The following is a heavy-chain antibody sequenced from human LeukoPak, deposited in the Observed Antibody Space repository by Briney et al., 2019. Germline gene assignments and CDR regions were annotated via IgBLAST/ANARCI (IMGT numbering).Heavy chain of an antibody. CDR2: IYYSGST. CDR1: GGSISSYY. V-gene: IGHV4-59*08. CDR3: ARGYSSSWDDAFDI. Sequence: SETLSLTCTVSGGSISSYYWSWIRQPPGKGLEWIGYIYYSGSTNYNPSLKSRVTISVDTSKNQFSQKLSSVTAADTAVYYCARGYSSSWDDAFDIWGQGTMVTVSS. J-gene: IGHJ3*02. D-gene: IGHD6-13*01.